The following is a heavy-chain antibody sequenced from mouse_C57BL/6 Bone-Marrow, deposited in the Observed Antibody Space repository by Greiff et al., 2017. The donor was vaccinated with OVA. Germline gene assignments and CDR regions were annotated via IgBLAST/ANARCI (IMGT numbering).Heavy chain of an antibody. D-gene: IGHD2-1*01. Sequence: QVQLQQSGPGLVQPSQSLSITCTVSGFSLTSYGVHWVRQSPGKGLEWLGVIWSGGSTDYNAAFISRLSISKDNSKSQVFFKMNSLQADDTAIYYCARNLYTYWYFDVWGTGTTVTVSS. J-gene: IGHJ1*03. CDR3: ARNLYTYWYFDV. V-gene: IGHV2-2*01. CDR2: IWSGGST. CDR1: GFSLTSYG.